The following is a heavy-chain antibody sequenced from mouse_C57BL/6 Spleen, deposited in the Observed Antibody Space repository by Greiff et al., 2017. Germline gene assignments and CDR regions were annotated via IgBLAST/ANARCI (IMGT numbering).Heavy chain of an antibody. CDR3: ARPMVTTNYYAMDY. Sequence: VKLQESGAELVRPGTSVKLSCKASGYTFTSYWMHWVKQRPGQGLEWIGVIDPSDSYTNYNQKFKGKATLTVDTSSSTAYMQLSSLTSEDSAVYYCARPMVTTNYYAMDYWGQGTSVTVSS. V-gene: IGHV1-59*01. D-gene: IGHD2-2*01. CDR2: IDPSDSYT. J-gene: IGHJ4*01. CDR1: GYTFTSYW.